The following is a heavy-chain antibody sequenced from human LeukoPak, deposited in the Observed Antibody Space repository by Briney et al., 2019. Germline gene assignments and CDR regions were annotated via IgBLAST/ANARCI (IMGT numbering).Heavy chain of an antibody. CDR2: IYTSGNT. D-gene: IGHD5-12*01. J-gene: IGHJ4*02. V-gene: IGHV4-4*07. CDR1: GGSISSYY. Sequence: PSETLSLTCTVSGGSISSYYWSWIRQPAGRGLEWIGRIYTSGNTNYNPSLKSRVTMSVDTSKNQFSLRLSSVTAADTAVYYCAREGVSGYDSFDYWGQGTLVTVSS. CDR3: AREGVSGYDSFDY.